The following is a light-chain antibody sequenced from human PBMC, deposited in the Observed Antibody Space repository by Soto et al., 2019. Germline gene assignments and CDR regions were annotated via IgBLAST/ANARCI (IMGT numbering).Light chain of an antibody. Sequence: EIVLTQSPGTLSLSPGERATLSCRASQSVRNSYLAWYQQKPGQAPRLLMYGASSRATGIPDRISGSGSGTDFTLTISRLEPEDFAVYYCQQYGSSPLTFGGGTKVEIK. CDR1: QSVRNSY. CDR2: GAS. J-gene: IGKJ4*01. V-gene: IGKV3-20*01. CDR3: QQYGSSPLT.